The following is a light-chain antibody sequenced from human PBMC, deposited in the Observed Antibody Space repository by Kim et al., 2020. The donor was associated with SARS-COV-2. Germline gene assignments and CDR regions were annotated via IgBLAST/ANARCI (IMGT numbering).Light chain of an antibody. CDR2: EVS. CDR1: SRDVGAYNY. CDR3: ASYAGTNIGV. J-gene: IGLJ1*01. Sequence: QSVTISCTGTSRDVGAYNYVSWYQQRPGEAPKLIIYEVSERPSGVPDRFSGSKSGTTASLTVSGLQAEDEADYYCASYAGTNIGVFGTGTKVTVL. V-gene: IGLV2-8*01.